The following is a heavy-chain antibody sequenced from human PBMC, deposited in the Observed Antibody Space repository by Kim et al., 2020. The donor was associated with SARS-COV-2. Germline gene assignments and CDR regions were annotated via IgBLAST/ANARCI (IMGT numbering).Heavy chain of an antibody. D-gene: IGHD6-13*01. CDR3: ARSIAAAGNDAFDI. CDR2: INHSGST. V-gene: IGHV4-34*01. CDR1: GGSFSGYY. J-gene: IGHJ3*02. Sequence: SETLSLTCAVYGGSFSGYYWSWIRQPPGKGLEWIGEINHSGSTNYNPSLKSRVTISVDTSKNQFSLKLSSVTAADTAVYYCARSIAAAGNDAFDIWGQGT.